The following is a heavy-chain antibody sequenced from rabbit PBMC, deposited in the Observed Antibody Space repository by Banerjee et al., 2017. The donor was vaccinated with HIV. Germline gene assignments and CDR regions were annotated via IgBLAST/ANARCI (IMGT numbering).Heavy chain of an antibody. D-gene: IGHD4-1*01. CDR1: GFSFSSGYW. Sequence: QEQLVESGGDLVKPGASLTLTCTASGFSFSSGYWICWVRQAPGKGLEWIACIDVVNSGDTYYASWAKGRFTISETSSTTVTLQMTSLTAADTATYFCARDGWGITAFNLWGPGTLVTVS. V-gene: IGHV1S45*01. CDR2: IDVVNSGDT. J-gene: IGHJ4*01. CDR3: ARDGWGITAFNL.